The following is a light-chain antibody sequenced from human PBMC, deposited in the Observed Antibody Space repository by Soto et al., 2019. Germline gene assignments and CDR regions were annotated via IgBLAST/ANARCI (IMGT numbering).Light chain of an antibody. V-gene: IGLV2-14*01. Sequence: QSALTQPASVSGSPGQSITISCTGTSSDVGGYDYVSWYQRHPGKAPKLMIYEVSNRPSGVSNRFSGSKSGNTASLTISGLQAEDEADYYCSSYTSTSTLYIIFGGGTKVTVL. CDR2: EVS. CDR3: SSYTSTSTLYII. J-gene: IGLJ2*01. CDR1: SSDVGGYDY.